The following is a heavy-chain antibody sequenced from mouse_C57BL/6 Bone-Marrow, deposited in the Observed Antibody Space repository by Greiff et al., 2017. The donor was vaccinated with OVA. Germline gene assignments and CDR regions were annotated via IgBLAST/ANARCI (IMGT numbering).Heavy chain of an antibody. D-gene: IGHD1-1*01. V-gene: IGHV6-6*01. J-gene: IGHJ1*03. Sequence: EVMLVESGGGLVQPGGSMKLSCAASGFTFSDAWMDWVRQSPEKGLEWVAEIRNHANNHATYYALSLKGRFTISRDDSKSSVYLQMNSFRAEDTGIYYCTPLITTVVAHWYFDVGGTGTTVTVSS. CDR3: TPLITTVVAHWYFDV. CDR1: GFTFSDAW. CDR2: IRNHANNHAT.